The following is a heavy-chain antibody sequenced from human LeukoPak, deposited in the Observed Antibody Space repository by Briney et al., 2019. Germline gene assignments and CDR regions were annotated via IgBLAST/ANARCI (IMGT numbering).Heavy chain of an antibody. D-gene: IGHD3-22*01. V-gene: IGHV4-39*07. CDR3: ARGPYSYDSSGAFDI. J-gene: IGHJ3*02. CDR2: IYYSGST. CDR1: GGSISSSSYY. Sequence: SETLSLTCTVSGGSISSSSYYWGWIRQPPGKGLEWIGSIYYSGSTNYNPSLKSRVTISVDTSKNQFSLKLGSVTAADTAVYFCARGPYSYDSSGAFDIWGQGTMVTVSS.